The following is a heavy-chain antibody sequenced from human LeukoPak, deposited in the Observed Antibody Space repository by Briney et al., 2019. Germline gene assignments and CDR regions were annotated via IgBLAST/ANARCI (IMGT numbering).Heavy chain of an antibody. D-gene: IGHD3-10*01. CDR3: ARDHWSHYYGSGGENYFDP. CDR2: ISGFNAYT. Sequence: EASVKVYCKASGYSFTMYGISWVRQAPGQGLDWMGWISGFNAYTNYAQKLQGRVTMTTDTSTSTAYMEVRGLRSDDTAVYYCARDHWSHYYGSGGENYFDPWGQGTLVTVSS. J-gene: IGHJ5*02. CDR1: GYSFTMYG. V-gene: IGHV1-18*01.